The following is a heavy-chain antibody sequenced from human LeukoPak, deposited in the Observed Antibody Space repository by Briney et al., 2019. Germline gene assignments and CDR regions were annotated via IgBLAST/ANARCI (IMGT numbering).Heavy chain of an antibody. D-gene: IGHD3-10*01. CDR3: ARDLTMVRGVSDY. J-gene: IGHJ4*02. Sequence: PGRSLRLSCAASGFTFSSYAMHWVRQAPGKGLEWEAVISYDGSNKYYADSVKGRFTISRDNSKNTLYLQMNSLRAEDTAVYYCARDLTMVRGVSDYWGQGTLVTVSS. V-gene: IGHV3-30*04. CDR2: ISYDGSNK. CDR1: GFTFSSYA.